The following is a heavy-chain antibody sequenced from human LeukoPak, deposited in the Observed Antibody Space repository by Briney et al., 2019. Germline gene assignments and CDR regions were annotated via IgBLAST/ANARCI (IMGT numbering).Heavy chain of an antibody. Sequence: GGSLRLSCAASGFTFSSYSMNWVRRAPGKGLEWVSSISSSSTYIYYADSVKGRFTISRDTAKNSLYLQMNSLRAEDTAVYYCVRDRGDTEVTGNWFDPWGLGTLVTVSS. CDR3: VRDRGDTEVTGNWFDP. CDR2: ISSSSTYI. D-gene: IGHD2-21*02. J-gene: IGHJ5*02. CDR1: GFTFSSYS. V-gene: IGHV3-21*01.